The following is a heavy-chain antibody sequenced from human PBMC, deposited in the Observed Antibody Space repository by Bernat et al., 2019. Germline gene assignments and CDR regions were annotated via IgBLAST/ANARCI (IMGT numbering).Heavy chain of an antibody. Sequence: QVQLQQWGAGLLKPSETLSLTCAVYGGSFSGYYWSWIRQPPGKGLEWIGEINHSGSTNYNPSLKSRVTISVDTSKNRFSLKLSSVTAADTAVYYCARGTAVVVVAATVWFDPWGQGTLVTVSS. CDR2: INHSGST. V-gene: IGHV4-34*01. D-gene: IGHD2-15*01. CDR1: GGSFSGYY. J-gene: IGHJ5*02. CDR3: ARGTAVVVVAATVWFDP.